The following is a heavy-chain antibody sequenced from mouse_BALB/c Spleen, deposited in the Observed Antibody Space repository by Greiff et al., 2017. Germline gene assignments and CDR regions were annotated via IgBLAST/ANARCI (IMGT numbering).Heavy chain of an antibody. CDR2: ISSGSSTI. CDR1: GFTFSSFG. V-gene: IGHV5-17*02. Sequence: EVKVVESGGGLVQPGGSRKLSCAASGFTFSSFGMHWVRQAPEKGLEWVAYISSGSSTIYYADTVKGRFTISRDNPKNTLFLQMTSLRSEDTAMYYCARGNYGNLYAMDYWGQGTSVTVSS. CDR3: ARGNYGNLYAMDY. D-gene: IGHD2-1*01. J-gene: IGHJ4*01.